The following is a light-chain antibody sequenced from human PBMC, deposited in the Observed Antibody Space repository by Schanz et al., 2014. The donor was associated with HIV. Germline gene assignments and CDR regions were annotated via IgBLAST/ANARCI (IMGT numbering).Light chain of an antibody. J-gene: IGKJ4*01. CDR3: QQYHSSRGT. CDR2: ATS. V-gene: IGKV3-20*01. Sequence: EIVLTQSPGSLSLSPGERATLSCRASQSVGGSQMAWYQHRRGQAPRLLFYATSFRATGVPDRFSGSGSGTDFTLTISRLEPEDFAVYYCQQYHSSRGTFGGGTKVDI. CDR1: QSVGGSQ.